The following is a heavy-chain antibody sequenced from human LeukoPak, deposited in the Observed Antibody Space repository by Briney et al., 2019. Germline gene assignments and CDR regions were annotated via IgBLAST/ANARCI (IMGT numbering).Heavy chain of an antibody. CDR1: GGSISSGDYY. CDR2: IYYSGST. Sequence: PSETLSLNCTVSGGSISSGDYYWSWLRQPPGKGLVWIGYIYYSGSTYYDPSLKSRVTISVDTSKYQFSLKLSSVTAADTAVYYCARGRQWLVLDDCWGQGTLVTVSS. D-gene: IGHD6-19*01. J-gene: IGHJ4*02. V-gene: IGHV4-30-4*08. CDR3: ARGRQWLVLDDC.